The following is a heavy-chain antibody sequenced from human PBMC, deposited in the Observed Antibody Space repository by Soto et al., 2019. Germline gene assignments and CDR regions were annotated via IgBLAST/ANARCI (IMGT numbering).Heavy chain of an antibody. D-gene: IGHD7-27*01. V-gene: IGHV3-74*01. CDR2: IKTDGTIT. CDR1: GFTLSSRW. J-gene: IGHJ4*02. Sequence: GGSLRLSCVVSGFTLSSRWMHWVRQTPGKGLVWVSRIKTDGTITNYADSVKGRFTISRDNAKNTLYLHMNSLRVDDTAVYYCAKGTGDVGYYFDSWGQGTLVTVSS. CDR3: AKGTGDVGYYFDS.